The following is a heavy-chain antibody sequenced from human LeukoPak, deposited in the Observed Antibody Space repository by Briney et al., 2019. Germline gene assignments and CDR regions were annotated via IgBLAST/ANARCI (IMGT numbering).Heavy chain of an antibody. D-gene: IGHD6-13*01. Sequence: GGSLRLSCAASGFTFSSYAMSWVRQAPGKGLEWVSAISGSGGSTYYADSVKGRFTISRDNSKNTLYLQMNSLRAEDTAVYYCAKLTTYRIAAAGTGFDPWGQGTLVTVSS. CDR2: ISGSGGST. V-gene: IGHV3-23*01. CDR3: AKLTTYRIAAAGTGFDP. J-gene: IGHJ5*02. CDR1: GFTFSSYA.